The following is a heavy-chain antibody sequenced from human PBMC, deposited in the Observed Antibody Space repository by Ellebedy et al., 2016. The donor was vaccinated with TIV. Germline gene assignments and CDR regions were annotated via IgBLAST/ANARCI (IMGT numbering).Heavy chain of an antibody. CDR3: ATGQPSAWELSAY. CDR1: SGSINSPSYY. D-gene: IGHD1-26*01. V-gene: IGHV4-39*07. CDR2: IHYTGST. J-gene: IGHJ4*02. Sequence: SETLSLTXSVSSGSINSPSYYWGWIRQAPGKGLEWVGSIHYTGSTYYNPSLKSRVTISVDTSKNQFSLKLSSVTAADTAVYYCATGQPSAWELSAYWGQGILVTVSS.